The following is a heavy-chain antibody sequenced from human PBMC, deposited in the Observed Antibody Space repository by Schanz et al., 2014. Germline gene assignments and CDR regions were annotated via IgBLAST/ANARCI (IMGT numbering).Heavy chain of an antibody. V-gene: IGHV4-59*08. J-gene: IGHJ4*02. CDR2: IYHSGSP. D-gene: IGHD1-26*01. Sequence: QVQLQESGPGLVKPSETLSLTCTVSGASISFYDWNWIRQSPGKGLEWIGYIYHSGSPIYNPSLQSRVTISITTAKTQSPRKMEFVTAADTAMYFCARQGDVYRLDYWGQGTLVTVTS. CDR3: ARQGDVYRLDY. CDR1: GASISFYD.